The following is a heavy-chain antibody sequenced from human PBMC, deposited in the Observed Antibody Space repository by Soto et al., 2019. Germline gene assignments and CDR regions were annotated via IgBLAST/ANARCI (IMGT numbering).Heavy chain of an antibody. Sequence: PGGSLRLSCTASGFTFSSYTMNWVRQAPGKGLEWISDITTSSSPIYYADSVKGRFTISRDNAKHSLYLELNSLTDEDTAVYYCARDRGAGYYRGMDVWGQGTTVTVSS. D-gene: IGHD3-10*01. CDR3: ARDRGAGYYRGMDV. CDR1: GFTFSSYT. CDR2: ITTSSSPI. V-gene: IGHV3-48*02. J-gene: IGHJ6*02.